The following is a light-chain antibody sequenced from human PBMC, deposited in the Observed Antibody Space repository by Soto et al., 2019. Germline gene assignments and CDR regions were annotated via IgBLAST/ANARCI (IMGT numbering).Light chain of an antibody. J-gene: IGKJ5*01. CDR1: QVISSW. CDR2: AAS. CDR3: QQRNIWPPVT. V-gene: IGKV1-12*01. Sequence: DVQMTQSPSSVSGSVVDGVTITFRASQVISSWLAWYQQKPGKAPKLLIYAASSLQSGVPSRFSGSGSGTDFTLTISSLQPEDSAVYYCQQRNIWPPVTFGQGTRLEIK.